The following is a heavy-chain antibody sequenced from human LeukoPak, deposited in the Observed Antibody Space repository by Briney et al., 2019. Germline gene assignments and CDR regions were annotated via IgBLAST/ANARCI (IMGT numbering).Heavy chain of an antibody. J-gene: IGHJ4*02. V-gene: IGHV3-21*06. Sequence: GGSLRLSCEASGFTVNTYSMNWARQAPGKGLERVSSIDSSGGYMFYADSVKGRFIISRDNAKDSLYLQMNSLRVEDTAVYYCLRGDRRDYWGQGTLVTVSS. CDR1: GFTVNTYS. CDR3: LRGDRRDY. CDR2: IDSSGGYM.